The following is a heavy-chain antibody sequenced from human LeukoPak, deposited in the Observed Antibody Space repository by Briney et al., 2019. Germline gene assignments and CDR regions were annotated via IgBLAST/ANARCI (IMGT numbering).Heavy chain of an antibody. Sequence: GGSLRLSCAPSGFSFSTYWMSWVRQAPGKGLEWVANIKEDGSQKYYVDSVKGRFTIFRDNAKNSLSLQMNSLRADDTAVYYCAKRIDYWGRGTLVTVSS. CDR1: GFSFSTYW. CDR2: IKEDGSQK. J-gene: IGHJ4*02. CDR3: AKRIDY. V-gene: IGHV3-7*03.